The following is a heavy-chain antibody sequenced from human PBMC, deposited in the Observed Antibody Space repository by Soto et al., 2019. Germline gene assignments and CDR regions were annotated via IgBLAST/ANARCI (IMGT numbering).Heavy chain of an antibody. J-gene: IGHJ4*02. CDR2: IYHSGST. CDR3: ARGQVVAAQH. Sequence: QLQLQESGSGLVKPSQTLSLTCAVSGGSISSGGYSWSWIRQPPGKGLEWIGYIYHSGSTYYTPSLXGGVXRXVDRSKNQFSRKLSSVTAADTAVYYCARGQVVAAQHWGQGTLVTVSS. CDR1: GGSISSGGYS. D-gene: IGHD2-15*01. V-gene: IGHV4-30-2*01.